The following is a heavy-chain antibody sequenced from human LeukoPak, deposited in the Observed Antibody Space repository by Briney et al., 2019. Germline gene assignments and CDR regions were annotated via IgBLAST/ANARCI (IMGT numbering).Heavy chain of an antibody. Sequence: SETLSLTCTVSGGSISSGSYYWSWIRQPAGKGLEWIGRIYTSGSTNYNPALKSRVTISVDTSKNPFSMKLSSVTAADTAVYYCATSNYDILTGYYTNIFDYWGQGTLVTVSS. CDR2: IYTSGST. D-gene: IGHD3-9*01. CDR1: GGSISSGSYY. J-gene: IGHJ4*02. CDR3: ATSNYDILTGYYTNIFDY. V-gene: IGHV4-61*02.